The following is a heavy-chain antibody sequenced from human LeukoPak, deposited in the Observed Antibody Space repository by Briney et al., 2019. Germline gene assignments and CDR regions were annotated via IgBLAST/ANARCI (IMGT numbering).Heavy chain of an antibody. D-gene: IGHD3-22*01. CDR3: ARDFPSLGVVVDPYSAIFDY. Sequence: GASVKVSCKASGYTFTSYGISWVRQAPGQGLEWMGWISAYNGNTNYAQKLQGRVTMTTDTSTSTAYMELRSLRSDDTAVYYCARDFPSLGVVVDPYSAIFDYWGQGTLVTVSS. CDR2: ISAYNGNT. J-gene: IGHJ4*02. V-gene: IGHV1-18*01. CDR1: GYTFTSYG.